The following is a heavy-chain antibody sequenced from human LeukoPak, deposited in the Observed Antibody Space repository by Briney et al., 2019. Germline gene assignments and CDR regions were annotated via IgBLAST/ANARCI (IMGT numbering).Heavy chain of an antibody. CDR1: GYSFTSYW. CDR3: ARGGNYNWIFFDY. J-gene: IGHJ4*02. V-gene: IGHV5-51*01. D-gene: IGHD1-20*01. Sequence: GESLQISCKGSGYSFTSYWIGWVRQMPGKGLEWMGIIYPGDSDTRYSPSFQGQVTVSADKSISTAYLQWSSLKASDTAMYYCARGGNYNWIFFDYWGQGTLVTVSS. CDR2: IYPGDSDT.